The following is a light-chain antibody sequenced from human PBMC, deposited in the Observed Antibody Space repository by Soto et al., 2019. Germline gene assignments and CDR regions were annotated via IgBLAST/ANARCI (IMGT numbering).Light chain of an antibody. Sequence: IQMTQSPTSLSASVGDRVTITCQASQDTGKYLNWFQQKPGKAPKLLIYDASNLETGVPARFSGSGSGTDFTFTISSLQPEDIATYFCEQYDTLPLTFGGGTRLEN. J-gene: IGKJ5*01. V-gene: IGKV1-33*01. CDR2: DAS. CDR1: QDTGKY. CDR3: EQYDTLPLT.